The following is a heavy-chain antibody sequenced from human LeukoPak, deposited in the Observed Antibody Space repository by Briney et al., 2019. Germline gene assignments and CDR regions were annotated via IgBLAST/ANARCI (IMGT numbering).Heavy chain of an antibody. J-gene: IGHJ6*03. CDR2: ISGSGSSS. D-gene: IGHD2-8*01. Sequence: PGGSLRLSCADSGLTFTSYAMSWVRQAPGKGLEWVSAISGSGSSSYYADSVKGRFTISRDNSKNTLYLQMNSLRAEDTAVYYCAKAGANYYYSYMDVWGKGTTVTVSS. CDR1: GLTFTSYA. CDR3: AKAGANYYYSYMDV. V-gene: IGHV3-23*01.